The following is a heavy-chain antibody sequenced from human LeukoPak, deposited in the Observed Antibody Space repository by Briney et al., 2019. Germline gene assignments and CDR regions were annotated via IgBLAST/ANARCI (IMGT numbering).Heavy chain of an antibody. V-gene: IGHV3-53*01. J-gene: IGHJ4*02. CDR2: LYSAGAT. Sequence: GGSLTLTCAASGFAVASNYMTWVRQAPEKGLEWVSILYSAGATYYADSVMGRFTITRDTSKNTLNLQMNRLRADDTAIYYCASGEVGVRKFYSDPFHHWGQGTLVTVSS. CDR3: ASGEVGVRKFYSDPFHH. CDR1: GFAVASNY. D-gene: IGHD2-15*01.